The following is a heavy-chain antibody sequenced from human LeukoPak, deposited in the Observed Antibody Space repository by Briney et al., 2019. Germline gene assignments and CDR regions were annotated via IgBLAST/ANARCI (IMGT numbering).Heavy chain of an antibody. CDR1: GFTFSDYY. CDR3: ARRGYYDFWSGYYRGRRNWFDP. V-gene: IGHV3-11*01. D-gene: IGHD3-3*01. CDR2: ISSSGSTI. Sequence: GSLRLSCAASGFTFSDYYMSWIRQAPGKGLEWVSYISSSGSTIYYADSVKGRFTISRDNAKNSLYLQMNSLRAEDTAEYYCARRGYYDFWSGYYRGRRNWFDPWGQGTLVTVSS. J-gene: IGHJ5*02.